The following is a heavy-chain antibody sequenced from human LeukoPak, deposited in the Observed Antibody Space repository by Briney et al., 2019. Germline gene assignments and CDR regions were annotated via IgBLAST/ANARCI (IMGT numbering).Heavy chain of an antibody. CDR2: INSDGSST. CDR1: GFTFSSYW. Sequence: GGSLRLYCAASGFTFSSYWMHWVRQAPGKGLVSVSRINSDGSSTSYADSVKGRFTISRDNAKNTLYLQMNSLRDEDTAVYYCARGGPYQTYHFDYWGQGTVVTVSS. CDR3: ARGGPYQTYHFDY. V-gene: IGHV3-74*01. D-gene: IGHD2-2*01. J-gene: IGHJ4*02.